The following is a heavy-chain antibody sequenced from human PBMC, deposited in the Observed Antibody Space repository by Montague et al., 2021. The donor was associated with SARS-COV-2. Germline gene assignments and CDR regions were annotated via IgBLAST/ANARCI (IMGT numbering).Heavy chain of an antibody. CDR1: GGSISSYY. J-gene: IGHJ5*02. V-gene: IGHV4-59*08. Sequence: SETLSLTCTVSGGSISSYYWSWIRQPPGKGLEWNGYIYYSGSTNYNPSLKSQVTISVDTYKNQFSLKLSSVTAADTAVYYCARHHQGGGLRPWGQGTLVTVSS. CDR3: ARHHQGGGLRP. CDR2: IYYSGST. D-gene: IGHD2-15*01.